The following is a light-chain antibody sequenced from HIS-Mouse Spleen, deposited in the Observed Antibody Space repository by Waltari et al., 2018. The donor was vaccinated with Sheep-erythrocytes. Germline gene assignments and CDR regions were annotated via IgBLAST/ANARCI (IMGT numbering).Light chain of an antibody. CDR1: KLGDKY. CDR3: QAWDSSTAWNVV. CDR2: QDS. V-gene: IGLV3-1*01. Sequence: SYELTQPPSVSVSPGQTASITCSGDKLGDKYACWYQQKPGHSPVLVIYQDSKRPSGFPERFSGPNSGNTATLTISGTQAMDEADYYCQAWDSSTAWNVVFGGGTKLTVL. J-gene: IGLJ2*01.